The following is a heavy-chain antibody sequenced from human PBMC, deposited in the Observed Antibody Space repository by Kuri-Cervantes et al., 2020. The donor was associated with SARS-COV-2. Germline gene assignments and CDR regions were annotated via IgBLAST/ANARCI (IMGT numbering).Heavy chain of an antibody. Sequence: ETLSLTCAASGFTFSSYWMHWVRQAPGKGLVWVSSISSSSSYIYYADSVKGRFTISRDNAKNSLYLQMNSLRAEDTAVYYCARVHKAGATYYYYYMDVWGKGTTVTVSS. D-gene: IGHD1-26*01. V-gene: IGHV3-21*01. J-gene: IGHJ6*03. CDR3: ARVHKAGATYYYYYMDV. CDR2: ISSSSSYI. CDR1: GFTFSSYW.